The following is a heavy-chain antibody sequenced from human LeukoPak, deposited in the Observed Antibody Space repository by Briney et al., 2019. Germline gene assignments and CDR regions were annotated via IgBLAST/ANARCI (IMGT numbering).Heavy chain of an antibody. CDR2: ISAYNGNT. V-gene: IGHV1-18*01. Sequence: ASVKVSCKASGYTFTSYGISWVRQAPGRGLEWMGWISAYNGNTNYAQKLQGRVTMTTDTSTSTAYMELRSLRSDDTAVYYCARDSTTVTTFDYWGQGTLVTVSS. CDR1: GYTFTSYG. CDR3: ARDSTTVTTFDY. D-gene: IGHD4-17*01. J-gene: IGHJ4*02.